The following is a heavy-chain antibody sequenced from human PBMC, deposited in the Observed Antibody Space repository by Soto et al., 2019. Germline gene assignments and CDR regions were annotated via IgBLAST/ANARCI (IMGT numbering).Heavy chain of an antibody. CDR1: GGSFSGYY. V-gene: IGHV4-34*01. CDR2: INHSGST. CDR3: ARTRPRNGYYSYYGMDV. Sequence: SETLSLTCAVYGGSFSGYYWSWIRQPPGKGPEWIGEINHSGSTNYNPSLKSRVTISVDTSKNQFSLKLSSVTAADTAVYYCARTRPRNGYYSYYGMDVCGQGTTVTVYS. D-gene: IGHD6-6*01. J-gene: IGHJ6*02.